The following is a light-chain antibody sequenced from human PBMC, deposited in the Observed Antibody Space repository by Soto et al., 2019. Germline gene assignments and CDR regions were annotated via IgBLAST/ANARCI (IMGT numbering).Light chain of an antibody. Sequence: QSVLTQPASVSGSPGQSISISCTGTASDIGAYKYVSWFQQHPGKAPKLVISEVNKRPSGVSNRFSASKSAFTASLTISGLQTEDEADYYCSSYTTSYFYVFGPGTKVTVL. CDR2: EVN. V-gene: IGLV2-14*01. CDR1: ASDIGAYKY. CDR3: SSYTTSYFYV. J-gene: IGLJ1*01.